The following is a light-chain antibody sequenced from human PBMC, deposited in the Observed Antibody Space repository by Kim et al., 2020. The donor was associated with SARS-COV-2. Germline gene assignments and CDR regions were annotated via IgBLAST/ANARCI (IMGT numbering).Light chain of an antibody. CDR1: SGHSSYA. CDR2: LNSDGSH. J-gene: IGLJ3*02. CDR3: QTLGTGMG. Sequence: QLVLSQSPSASASLGASVKLTCTLSSGHSSYAIAWHQQQPEKGPRYLMKLNSDGSHSKGDGIPDRFSGSSSGAERYLTISSLQSEDEAYYYCQTLGTGMGFGGGTKLTVL. V-gene: IGLV4-69*01.